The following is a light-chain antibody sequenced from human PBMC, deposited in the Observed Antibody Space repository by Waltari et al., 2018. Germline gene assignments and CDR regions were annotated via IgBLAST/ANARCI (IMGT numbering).Light chain of an antibody. Sequence: QSVLTQPPSTSGTPGQRVTISCSGSSSNIGSGFVSWYQQLPGTAPNLLIYRNNQRPTGVPDRFSGSKSGASASLEISGLRSEDEADYYCAAWDASLSVVFGGGTKLTVL. V-gene: IGLV1-47*01. CDR1: SSNIGSGF. J-gene: IGLJ2*01. CDR2: RNN. CDR3: AAWDASLSVV.